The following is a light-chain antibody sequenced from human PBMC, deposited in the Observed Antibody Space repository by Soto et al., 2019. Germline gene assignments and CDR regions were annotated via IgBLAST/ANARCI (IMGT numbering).Light chain of an antibody. CDR3: QQYNDWPLT. V-gene: IGKV3-15*01. Sequence: EVVMTQSPATLSVSPGERVTLSCRASQSVRSHLAWYQQNLGQAPRLLIYDASTRATGIPARFSGSGSGTEFTLTISSLQSEDLGSYYCQQYNDWPLTFGQGTKVEIK. CDR1: QSVRSH. J-gene: IGKJ1*01. CDR2: DAS.